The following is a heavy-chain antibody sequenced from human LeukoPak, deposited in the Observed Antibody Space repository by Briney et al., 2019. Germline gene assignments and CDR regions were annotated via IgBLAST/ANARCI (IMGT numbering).Heavy chain of an antibody. J-gene: IGHJ6*02. Sequence: SETLSLTCTVSGGSISSSSYYWGWIRQPPGKGLEWIGSIYYSGSTYYNPSLKSRVTISVDTSKNQFSLKLSSVTAADTAVYYCARAAKLQDYDFWSGYGGTYGMDVWGQGTTVTVSS. CDR3: ARAAKLQDYDFWSGYGGTYGMDV. V-gene: IGHV4-39*07. CDR2: IYYSGST. D-gene: IGHD3-3*01. CDR1: GGSISSSSYY.